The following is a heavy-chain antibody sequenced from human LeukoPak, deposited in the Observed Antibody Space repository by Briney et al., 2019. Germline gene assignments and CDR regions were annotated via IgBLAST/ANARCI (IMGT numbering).Heavy chain of an antibody. CDR1: GFTFSNYW. V-gene: IGHV4-4*02. CDR2: INHSGST. D-gene: IGHD4-17*01. J-gene: IGHJ4*02. CDR3: AREGNDYGDPHNYY. Sequence: PGGSLRLSCAASGFTFSNYWMSWVRQPPGKGLEWIGEINHSGSTNYNPSLKSRVTISVDTSKNQFSLKLSSVTAADTAVYYCAREGNDYGDPHNYYWGQGTLVTVSS.